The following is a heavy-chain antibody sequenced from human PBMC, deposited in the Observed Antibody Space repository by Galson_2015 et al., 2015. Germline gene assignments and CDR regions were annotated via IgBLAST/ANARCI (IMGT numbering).Heavy chain of an antibody. V-gene: IGHV4-59*08. Sequence: ETLSLTCTVSGGSISTYSWSWVRQPPGKGLDFIGYIYYTGSTNYNPSLKSRVIISVGTFKNQFSLNLSSVTAADTAVYYCARRKPARLAPFDSWGQGTLVTVSS. D-gene: IGHD2-2*01. CDR2: IYYTGST. CDR1: GGSISTYS. CDR3: ARRKPARLAPFDS. J-gene: IGHJ4*02.